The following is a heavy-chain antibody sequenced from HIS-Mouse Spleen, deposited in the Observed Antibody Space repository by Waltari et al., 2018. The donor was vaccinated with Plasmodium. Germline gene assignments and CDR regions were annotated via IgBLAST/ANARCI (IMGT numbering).Heavy chain of an antibody. CDR3: ARLRYSYGYFDY. D-gene: IGHD5-18*01. V-gene: IGHV4-59*08. J-gene: IGHJ4*02. Sequence: QVQLQESGPGLVTPSETLSLTCTVSGGSISSYYWSWIRQPPGKGLEWIGYIYYSGSTNYNPSLKSRVTISVDTSKNQFSLKLSSVTAADTAVYYCARLRYSYGYFDYWGQGTLVTVSS. CDR2: IYYSGST. CDR1: GGSISSYY.